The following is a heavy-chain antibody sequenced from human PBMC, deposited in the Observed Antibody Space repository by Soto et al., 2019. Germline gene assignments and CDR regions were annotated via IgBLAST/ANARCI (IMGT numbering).Heavy chain of an antibody. J-gene: IGHJ3*02. V-gene: IGHV4-30-4*01. CDR3: ARRKVGATAWVAFDI. D-gene: IGHD1-26*01. CDR1: GGSISSGDYY. Sequence: KTSETLSLTCTVSGGSISSGDYYWSWIRQPPGKGLEWIGYIYYSGSTYYNPSLKSRVTTSVDTSKNQFSLKLSSVTAADTAVYYCARRKVGATAWVAFDIWGQGTMVTVSS. CDR2: IYYSGST.